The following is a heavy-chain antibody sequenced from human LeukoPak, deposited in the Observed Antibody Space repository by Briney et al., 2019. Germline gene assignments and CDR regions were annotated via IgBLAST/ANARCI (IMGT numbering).Heavy chain of an antibody. CDR3: WRVQGGGFLTADS. D-gene: IGHD3-10*01. CDR1: GFTFSSYW. Sequence: GGSLRLSCAASGFTFSSYWMSWVRQAPGKGLEWVANIKKDGSEKYYVDSVKGRYTISRDNSTNTLFLQIKRLRGEDTTVYFCWRVQGGGFLTADSWGQGTLVTVSS. J-gene: IGHJ4*02. V-gene: IGHV3-7*01. CDR2: IKKDGSEK.